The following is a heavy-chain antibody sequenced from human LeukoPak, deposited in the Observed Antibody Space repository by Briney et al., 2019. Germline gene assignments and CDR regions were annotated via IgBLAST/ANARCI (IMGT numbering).Heavy chain of an antibody. CDR1: GGSFSGYY. Sequence: SETLSLTCAVYGGSFSGYYWSWIRQPPGKGLEWIGEINHSGSTNYNPSLKSRLTISVDTSKNHFSLKLSSVTAADTAVYDCARGRSRFVPDRLYYMDVWGKGTTVTVSS. CDR2: INHSGST. D-gene: IGHD3-10*02. CDR3: ARGRSRFVPDRLYYMDV. J-gene: IGHJ6*03. V-gene: IGHV4-34*01.